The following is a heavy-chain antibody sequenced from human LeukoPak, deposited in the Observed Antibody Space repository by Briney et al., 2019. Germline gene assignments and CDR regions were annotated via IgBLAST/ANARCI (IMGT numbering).Heavy chain of an antibody. V-gene: IGHV4-59*01. CDR3: AGGGDSGGYYYPMFDY. J-gene: IGHJ4*02. Sequence: SETLSLTCTVSGGSISSYYWSWIRQPPGKGLEWIGYIYYSGSTNYNPSRKSRVTISVDTSKNQFSLKLSSVTAADTAVYYCAGGGDSGGYYYPMFDYWGQGTLVTVSS. CDR2: IYYSGST. CDR1: GGSISSYY. D-gene: IGHD3-22*01.